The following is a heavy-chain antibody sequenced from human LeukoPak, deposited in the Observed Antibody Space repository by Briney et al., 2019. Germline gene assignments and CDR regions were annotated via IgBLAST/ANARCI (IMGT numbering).Heavy chain of an antibody. CDR1: GFTFSSYS. D-gene: IGHD3/OR15-3a*01. CDR2: ISSSSSYI. V-gene: IGHV3-21*01. CDR3: ARGTGYYGRDY. J-gene: IGHJ4*02. Sequence: GGSLRLSCAASGFTFSSYSMNWVRQAPGKGLEWVSSISSSSSYIYYADSVKGRFTISRDNAKNSLYLQMNSLKAEDTAVYYCARGTGYYGRDYWGQGTLVTVSS.